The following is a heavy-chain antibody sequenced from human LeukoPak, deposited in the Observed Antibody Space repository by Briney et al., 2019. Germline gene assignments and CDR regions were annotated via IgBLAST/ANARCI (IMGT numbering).Heavy chain of an antibody. CDR1: GYTFTSNG. V-gene: IGHV1-18*01. J-gene: IGHJ4*02. D-gene: IGHD6-19*01. CDR3: ARKYSSGWYNEGFDY. CDR2: TSGYNGNT. Sequence: GASVKVSCKSSGYTFTSNGISWVRQAPGQGLERVGWTSGYNGNTNYAQKLQGRVTMTTDTSTSTAYMELRSLRSDDTAVYYCARKYSSGWYNEGFDYWGQGTLVTVSS.